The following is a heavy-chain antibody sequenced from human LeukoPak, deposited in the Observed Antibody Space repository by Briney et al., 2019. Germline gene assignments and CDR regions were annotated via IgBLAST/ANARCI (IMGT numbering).Heavy chain of an antibody. Sequence: AGGSLRLSCAASGFTFNNYGVNWVRQAPGKGLEWVSGISGNGDTRYYADSVKGRFTISRDNSKNTLFMQMNSLTAEDTAMYYCAKDLKYYNSFACDIWGQGTMVTISS. J-gene: IGHJ3*02. CDR2: ISGNGDTR. CDR1: GFTFNNYG. V-gene: IGHV3-23*01. D-gene: IGHD3-3*01. CDR3: AKDLKYYNSFACDI.